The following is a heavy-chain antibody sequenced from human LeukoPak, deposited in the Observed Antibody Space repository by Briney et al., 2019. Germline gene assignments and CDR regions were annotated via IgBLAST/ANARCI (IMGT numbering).Heavy chain of an antibody. CDR2: IIPMFGTA. D-gene: IGHD6-19*01. CDR1: GYTFTTYA. CDR3: AMEYSSGYYYYYMDV. V-gene: IGHV1-69*06. Sequence: SVKVSCKASGYTFTTYAITWVRQTPGQGLEWMGGIIPMFGTANYAQKFQDRVTITADKSTSTAYMELSSLRSEDTAVYYCAMEYSSGYYYYYMDVWGKGTTVTVSS. J-gene: IGHJ6*03.